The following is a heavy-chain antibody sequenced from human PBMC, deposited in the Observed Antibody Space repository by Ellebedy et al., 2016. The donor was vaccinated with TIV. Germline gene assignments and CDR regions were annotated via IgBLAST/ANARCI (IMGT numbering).Heavy chain of an antibody. D-gene: IGHD6-19*01. CDR1: GFTFSNYA. V-gene: IGHV3-23*01. CDR2: ISGSGGST. CDR3: AKGRGGGSDSSAPRYYFDS. Sequence: PGGSLRLSCAASGFTFSNYAMSWVRQAPGKGPEWVSSISGSGGSTYYADSVKGRLTISRDNSKNTLYLQMSSLRAEDTAVYYCAKGRGGGSDSSAPRYYFDSWGLGTLVTVSS. J-gene: IGHJ4*02.